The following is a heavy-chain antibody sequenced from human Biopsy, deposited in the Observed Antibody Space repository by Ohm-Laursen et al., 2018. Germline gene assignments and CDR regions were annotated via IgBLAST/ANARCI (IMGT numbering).Heavy chain of an antibody. CDR2: ISGTGGSL. D-gene: IGHD1/OR15-1a*01. J-gene: IGHJ4*02. Sequence: SLRLSCSASGFSVSSSHYMSWVRQAPGKGLEWVSYISGTGGSLDYADSVKGRFTISRDNAKNSLYLQINSLRAEDAAVYYCARDLSFGTVSDYWGQGTLVTVSS. CDR3: ARDLSFGTVSDY. V-gene: IGHV3-11*01. CDR1: GFSVSSSHY.